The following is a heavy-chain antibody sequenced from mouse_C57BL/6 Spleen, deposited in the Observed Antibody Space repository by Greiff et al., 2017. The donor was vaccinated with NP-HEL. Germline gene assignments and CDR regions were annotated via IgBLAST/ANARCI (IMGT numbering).Heavy chain of an antibody. Sequence: VQGVESGPGLVAPSQSLSITCTVSGFSLTSYGVHWVRQPPGKGLEWLVVIWSDGSTTYNSALKSRLSISKDNSKSQVFLKMNSLQTDDTAMYYCARSYDCYYLWFAYWGQGTLVTVSA. CDR2: IWSDGST. CDR1: GFSLTSYG. CDR3: ARSYDCYYLWFAY. V-gene: IGHV2-6*03. D-gene: IGHD2-3*01. J-gene: IGHJ3*01.